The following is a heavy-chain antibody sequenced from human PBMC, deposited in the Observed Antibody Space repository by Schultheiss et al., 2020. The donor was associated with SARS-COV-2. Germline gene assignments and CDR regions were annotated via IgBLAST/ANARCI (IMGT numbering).Heavy chain of an antibody. CDR2: ISSSGSTI. V-gene: IGHV3-48*03. CDR3: AREKTWIQLWEPFTHYGMDV. CDR1: GFTFSSYE. J-gene: IGHJ6*02. Sequence: GESLKISCAASGFTFSSYEMNWVRQAPGKGLEWVSYISSSGSTIYYADSVKGRFTISRDNAKNSLYLQMNSLRAEDTAVYYCAREKTWIQLWEPFTHYGMDVWGQGTTVTVSS. D-gene: IGHD5-18*01.